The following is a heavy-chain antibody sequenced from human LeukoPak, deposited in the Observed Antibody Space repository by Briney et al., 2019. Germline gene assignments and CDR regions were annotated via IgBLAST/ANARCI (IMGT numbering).Heavy chain of an antibody. Sequence: GGSLRLSCAASGFTFSNYWMIWVRQAPGKGPEWVANIRGDGSLKYYVDSVKGRFTISRDNAKNSLYLQMNSLRAEDMAIYYCARDSGGFSSVYYDAFDFWGQGTVVTVSS. CDR2: IRGDGSLK. J-gene: IGHJ3*01. D-gene: IGHD5/OR15-5a*01. CDR3: ARDSGGFSSVYYDAFDF. V-gene: IGHV3-7*01. CDR1: GFTFSNYW.